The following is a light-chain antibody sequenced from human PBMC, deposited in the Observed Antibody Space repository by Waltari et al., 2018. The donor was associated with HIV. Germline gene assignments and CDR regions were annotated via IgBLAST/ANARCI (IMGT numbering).Light chain of an antibody. CDR1: SSHVGRHKL. Sequence: QSALTQPASVSGSPGQSITLSCTGTSSHVGRHKLVSWYQQHPGKAPKLMIYEVSKRPSGVSNRFSGSKAGNTASLTISGLQAEDEADYYCCSYAGSSTPVFGGGTKLTVL. CDR2: EVS. V-gene: IGLV2-23*02. J-gene: IGLJ2*01. CDR3: CSYAGSSTPV.